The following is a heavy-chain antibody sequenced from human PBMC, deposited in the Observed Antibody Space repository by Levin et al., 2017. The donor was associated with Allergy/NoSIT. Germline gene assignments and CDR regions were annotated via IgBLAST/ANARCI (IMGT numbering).Heavy chain of an antibody. CDR3: AKGIARAQQLAPDYYGYGMDV. CDR2: ISWNSGSI. D-gene: IGHD6-13*01. Sequence: GGSLRLSCAASGFTFDDYAMHWVRQAPGKGLEWVSGISWNSGSIGYADSVKGRFTISRDNAKNSLYLQMNSLRAEDTALYYCAKGIARAQQLAPDYYGYGMDVWGQGTTVTVSS. CDR1: GFTFDDYA. J-gene: IGHJ6*02. V-gene: IGHV3-9*01.